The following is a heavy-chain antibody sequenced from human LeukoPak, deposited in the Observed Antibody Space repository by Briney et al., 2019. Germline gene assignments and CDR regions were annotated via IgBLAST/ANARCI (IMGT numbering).Heavy chain of an antibody. J-gene: IGHJ4*02. V-gene: IGHV3-23*01. CDR2: ISGSGGST. D-gene: IGHD3-22*01. Sequence: GGSLRLSCAASGFTFSSYAMSWVRQAPGKGLEWVSAISGSGGSTYYADSVKGRFTISRDNSKHPLYLQMNSLRAEDTAVYYCAKFGGRYYYDSSGYYYFDYWGQGTLVTVSS. CDR3: AKFGGRYYYDSSGYYYFDY. CDR1: GFTFSSYA.